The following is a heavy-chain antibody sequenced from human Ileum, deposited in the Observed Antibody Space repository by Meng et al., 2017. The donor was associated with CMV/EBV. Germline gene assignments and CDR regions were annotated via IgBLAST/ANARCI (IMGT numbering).Heavy chain of an antibody. Sequence: GGSLRLSCPASGFTFQDYAMSWVRQAPGKGLEWISFIRSKAYGATTEYAASVKGRFTISRDDSKSIASLEMNSLKTEDTAVYYCTRNQGASWYYDYWGQG. V-gene: IGHV3-49*04. CDR1: GFTFQDYA. CDR3: TRNQGASWYYDY. CDR2: IRSKAYGATT. J-gene: IGHJ4*02. D-gene: IGHD1-1*01.